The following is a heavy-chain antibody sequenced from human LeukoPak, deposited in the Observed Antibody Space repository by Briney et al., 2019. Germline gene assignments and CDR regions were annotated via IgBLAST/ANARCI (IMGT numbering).Heavy chain of an antibody. CDR3: ARGVPAAIAY. D-gene: IGHD2-2*02. J-gene: IGHJ4*02. Sequence: SETLSLTCTVSGGSISSSSYYWGWIRQPAGKGLEWIGRIYTSGSTNYNPSLKSRVTMSVDTSKNQFSLKLSSVTAADTAVYYCARGVPAAIAYWGQGTLVTVSS. V-gene: IGHV4-61*02. CDR1: GGSISSSSYY. CDR2: IYTSGST.